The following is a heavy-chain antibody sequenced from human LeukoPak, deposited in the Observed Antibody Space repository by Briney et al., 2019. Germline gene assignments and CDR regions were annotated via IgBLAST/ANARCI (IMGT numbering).Heavy chain of an antibody. CDR1: GGSISSYY. V-gene: IGHV4-59*01. CDR3: ATNYDILTGYSGGFDY. Sequence: PSETLSLTCTVSGGSISSYYWSWIRQPPGKGLEWIGYIYYSGSTNYNPSLKSRVTISVDTSKNQFSLKLSSVTAADTAVYYCATNYDILTGYSGGFDYWGQGTLVTVSS. CDR2: IYYSGST. D-gene: IGHD3-9*01. J-gene: IGHJ4*02.